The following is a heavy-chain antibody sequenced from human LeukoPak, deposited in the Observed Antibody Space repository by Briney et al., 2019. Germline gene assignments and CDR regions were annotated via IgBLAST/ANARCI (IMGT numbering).Heavy chain of an antibody. CDR3: AKDPDYYYYGMDV. V-gene: IGHV3-23*01. CDR1: GFTFSSYA. Sequence: GGSLRLSCAASGFTFSSYAMSWVRQAPGKGLEWVSAISGSGGSTYYADSVKGRYTISRDNSKNTLYLQMNSLRAEDTAVYYCAKDPDYYYYGMDVWGQGTTVTVSS. CDR2: ISGSGGST. J-gene: IGHJ6*02.